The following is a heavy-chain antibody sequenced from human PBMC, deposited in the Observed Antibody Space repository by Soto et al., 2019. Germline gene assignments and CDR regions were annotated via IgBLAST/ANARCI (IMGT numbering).Heavy chain of an antibody. CDR3: AKKFDYGDYPFYFDY. CDR2: IRSRPYGGTT. D-gene: IGHD4-17*01. CDR1: GFTFPDYG. V-gene: IGHV3-49*03. J-gene: IGHJ4*02. Sequence: EVQLVESGGGLIQPGRSLRLSCTPSGFTFPDYGVSWFSQAPGKGLEWLGFIRSRPYGGTTEYAASVEGRFTISRDNSDGIAYLQMNSLKTEDTAVYYCAKKFDYGDYPFYFDYWGQGTLVTVSS.